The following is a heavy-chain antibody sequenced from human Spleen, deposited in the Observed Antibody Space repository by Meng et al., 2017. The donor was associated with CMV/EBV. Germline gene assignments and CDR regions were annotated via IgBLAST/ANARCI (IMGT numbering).Heavy chain of an antibody. Sequence: SLKISCVASGFTFGDYAVHWVRQAPGKGLEWVSGISWNSVSIDYADSVKGRFTISRDNSKNTLYLQMGSLRGEDTAVYYCAREGLYGAYAGSFDYWGQGTLVTVSS. CDR3: AREGLYGAYAGSFDY. D-gene: IGHD4/OR15-4a*01. J-gene: IGHJ4*02. CDR2: ISWNSVSI. CDR1: GFTFGDYA. V-gene: IGHV3-9*01.